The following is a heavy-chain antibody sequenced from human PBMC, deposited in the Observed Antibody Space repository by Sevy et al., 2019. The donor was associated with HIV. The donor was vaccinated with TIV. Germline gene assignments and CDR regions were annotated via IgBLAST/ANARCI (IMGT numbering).Heavy chain of an antibody. D-gene: IGHD2-21*02. J-gene: IGHJ5*02. CDR1: GFTFSSYA. Sequence: GGSLRLSCAASGFTFSSYAMHWVRQAPGKGLEWVAVIWYDGSNKYYADSVKGRFTISRDNSKNTLYLQMNSLRAEDTAVYYCARDSEAYCGGDCYSFNWFDPWGQGTLVTVSS. CDR3: ARDSEAYCGGDCYSFNWFDP. CDR2: IWYDGSNK. V-gene: IGHV3-33*01.